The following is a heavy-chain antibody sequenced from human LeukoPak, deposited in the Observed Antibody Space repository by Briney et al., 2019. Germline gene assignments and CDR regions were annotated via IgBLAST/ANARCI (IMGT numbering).Heavy chain of an antibody. CDR2: ISGRGDNT. J-gene: IGHJ4*02. CDR1: GFTFSGYA. D-gene: IGHD4-23*01. Sequence: GGSLRLSCAASGFTFSGYAMSWVRQAPGKGLEWVSGISGRGDNTYYADSMKGRFTISRDNSKNTLRLQMNSLRDEDTAVYYCAKRVQGNTGPFHCWGQGTLASVSS. CDR3: AKRVQGNTGPFHC. V-gene: IGHV3-23*01.